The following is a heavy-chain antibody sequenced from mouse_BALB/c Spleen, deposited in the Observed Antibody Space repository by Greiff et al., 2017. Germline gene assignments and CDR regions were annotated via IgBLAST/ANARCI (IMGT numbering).Heavy chain of an antibody. J-gene: IGHJ2*01. V-gene: IGHV5-6-5*01. CDR2: ISSGGST. CDR1: GFTSSSYA. CDR3: ARGRNYYGSSYDYFDY. Sequence: EVMLVESGGGLVKPGGSLKLSCAASGFTSSSYAMSWVRQTPEKRLEWVASISSGGSTYYPDSVKGRFTISRDNARNILYLQMSSLRSEDTAMYYCARGRNYYGSSYDYFDYWGQGTTLTVSS. D-gene: IGHD1-1*01.